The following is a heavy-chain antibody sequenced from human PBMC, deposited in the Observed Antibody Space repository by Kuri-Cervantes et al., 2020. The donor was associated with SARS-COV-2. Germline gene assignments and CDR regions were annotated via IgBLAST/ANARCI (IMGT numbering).Heavy chain of an antibody. CDR3: ARVRGHYYDSSGYPDY. V-gene: IGHV4-4*02. Sequence: SCAVSGGPISSSNWWSWVRQPPGKGLEWIGEIYHSGSTNYNPSLKSRVTISVDKSKNQFSLKLSSVTAADTAVYYCARVRGHYYDSSGYPDYWGQGTLVTVSS. J-gene: IGHJ4*02. D-gene: IGHD3-22*01. CDR2: IYHSGST. CDR1: GGPISSSNW.